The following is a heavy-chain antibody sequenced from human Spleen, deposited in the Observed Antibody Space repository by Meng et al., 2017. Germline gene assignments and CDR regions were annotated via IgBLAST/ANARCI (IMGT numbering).Heavy chain of an antibody. D-gene: IGHD4-11*01. CDR1: GGSFSDSY. CDR2: INHSGST. CDR3: ARGPTTMAHDFDY. J-gene: IGHJ4*02. Sequence: EQLQQGGAGLLKPSETLSLTCVVSGGSFSDSYWSWIRQPPGKGLEWIGEINHSGSTNYNPSLESRATISVDTSQNNLSLKLSSVTAADSAVYYCARGPTTMAHDFDYWGQGTLVTVSS. V-gene: IGHV4-34*01.